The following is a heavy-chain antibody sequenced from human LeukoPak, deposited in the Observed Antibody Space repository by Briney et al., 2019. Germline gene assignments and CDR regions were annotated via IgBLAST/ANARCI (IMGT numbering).Heavy chain of an antibody. CDR3: ARAGYDYVWGSYLLDY. V-gene: IGHV3-30*03. Sequence: PWGSLRLSCAASGFTFTHYAMHWVRQTPGKGLEWVAVIFYDGTIQYYSDYVRGRLIVSRDNPKNTLYLQMNSLRAEDTAVYYCARAGYDYVWGSYLLDYWGQGTLVTVSS. CDR2: IFYDGTIQ. CDR1: GFTFTHYA. J-gene: IGHJ4*02. D-gene: IGHD3-16*02.